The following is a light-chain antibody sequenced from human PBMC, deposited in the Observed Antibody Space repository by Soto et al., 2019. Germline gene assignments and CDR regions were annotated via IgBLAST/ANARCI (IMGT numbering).Light chain of an antibody. V-gene: IGLV2-14*01. CDR3: SSYTSSSTRV. Sequence: SALTQPASVSGSPGQSITLSCTGTSSDGGGYNYVSWYQQHPGKAPKVMIYEVSKRPSGVSNRFSGSKSGNTASLTISGLQAEDEADYYCSSYTSSSTRVFGTGTKLTVL. J-gene: IGLJ1*01. CDR1: SSDGGGYNY. CDR2: EVS.